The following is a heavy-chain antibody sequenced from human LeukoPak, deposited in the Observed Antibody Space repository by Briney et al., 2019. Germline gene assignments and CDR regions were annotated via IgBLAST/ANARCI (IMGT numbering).Heavy chain of an antibody. CDR1: GGSISSDY. CDR3: ARRNGDYVSDAFDI. D-gene: IGHD4-17*01. J-gene: IGHJ3*02. CDR2: IYTSGST. Sequence: PSETLSLTCTVSGGSISSDYWSWIRQPAGQGLEWIGRIYTSGSTNYNPSLKSRVTISVDTSKNQFSLKLSSVPAADTAVYYCARRNGDYVSDAFDIWGQGTMVTVSS. V-gene: IGHV4-4*07.